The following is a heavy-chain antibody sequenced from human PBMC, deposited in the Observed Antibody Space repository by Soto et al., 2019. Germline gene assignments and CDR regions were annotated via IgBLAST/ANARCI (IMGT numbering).Heavy chain of an antibody. Sequence: GGSLRLSCAASGFTFSSYGMHWVRQAPGKGLEWVAVISYDGSNKYYADSVKGRFTISRDNSKNTLYLQMNSLRAEDTAVYYCAKEGRGYSYGPSHYWGQGTLVTVSS. D-gene: IGHD5-18*01. CDR1: GFTFSSYG. CDR3: AKEGRGYSYGPSHY. CDR2: ISYDGSNK. V-gene: IGHV3-30*18. J-gene: IGHJ4*02.